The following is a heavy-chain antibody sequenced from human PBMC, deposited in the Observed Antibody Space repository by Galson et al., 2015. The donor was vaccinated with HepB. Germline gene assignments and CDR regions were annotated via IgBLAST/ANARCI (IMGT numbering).Heavy chain of an antibody. CDR3: ARELEGGGSGYSYYYYGMDV. CDR2: TYYRSKWYN. CDR1: GDSVSSNSAA. J-gene: IGHJ6*02. Sequence: CAISGDSVSSNSAAWNWIRQSPSRGLEWLGRTYYRSKWYNDYAVSVKSRITINPDTSKNQFSLQLNPVTPEDTAVYYCARELEGGGSGYSYYYYGMDVWGQGTTVTVSS. V-gene: IGHV6-1*01. D-gene: IGHD3-22*01.